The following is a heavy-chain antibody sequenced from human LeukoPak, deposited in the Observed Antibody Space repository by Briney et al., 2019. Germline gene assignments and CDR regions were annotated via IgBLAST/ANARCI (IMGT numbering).Heavy chain of an antibody. CDR1: GGTFSSYA. J-gene: IGHJ3*02. CDR3: ASSYGFGELYGAFDI. D-gene: IGHD3-10*01. V-gene: IGHV1-69*05. CDR2: IIPIFGTA. Sequence: ASVKVSCKASGGTFSSYAISWVRQAPGQGLEWMGGIIPIFGTANYAQKFQGRVTMTRDTSISTAYMELSRLRSDDTAVYYCASSYGFGELYGAFDIWGQGTMVTVSS.